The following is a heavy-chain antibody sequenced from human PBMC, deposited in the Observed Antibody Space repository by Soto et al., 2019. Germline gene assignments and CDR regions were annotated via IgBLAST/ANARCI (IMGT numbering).Heavy chain of an antibody. V-gene: IGHV3-30*03. CDR3: RAVSPSIVCYFDY. Sequence: QVQLLESGGGVVQRGRSLRLSCAASGFTFRSSGMHWVRQAPGKGLEWVAVISYDGSNKYYADSVKSRFTIVRDNSKNTLYLQMNSLKAEETAVYYGRAVSPSIVCYFDYWGQGTLVTVSS. CDR2: ISYDGSNK. CDR1: GFTFRSSG. J-gene: IGHJ4*02. D-gene: IGHD6-19*01.